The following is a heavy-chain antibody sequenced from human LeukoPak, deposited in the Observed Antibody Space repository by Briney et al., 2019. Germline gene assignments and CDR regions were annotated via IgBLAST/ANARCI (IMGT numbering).Heavy chain of an antibody. CDR2: ISGSGGST. Sequence: GGSLRLSCEASGFTFSSYAMSWVRQAPGKGLEWVSAISGSGGSTYYADSVKGRFTISRDNSKNTLYLQMNSLRAENTAVYYCALGGIASTFDYWGQGTLVTVSS. D-gene: IGHD6-13*01. CDR1: GFTFSSYA. J-gene: IGHJ4*02. V-gene: IGHV3-23*01. CDR3: ALGGIASTFDY.